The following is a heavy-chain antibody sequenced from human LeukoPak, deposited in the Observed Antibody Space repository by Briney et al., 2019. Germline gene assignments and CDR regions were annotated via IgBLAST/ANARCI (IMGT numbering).Heavy chain of an antibody. J-gene: IGHJ4*02. Sequence: QPGGTLRLSCAASGFTFSNYVMTWVRQAPGKGLEWVSAVSNDGGNTYYADSVKGRFTISRDNSKNTLYLQMNSLRAEDTAVYYCAKDGSSGWYDYFDYWGQGTLVTVSS. CDR3: AKDGSSGWYDYFDY. CDR1: GFTFSNYV. V-gene: IGHV3-23*01. CDR2: VSNDGGNT. D-gene: IGHD6-19*01.